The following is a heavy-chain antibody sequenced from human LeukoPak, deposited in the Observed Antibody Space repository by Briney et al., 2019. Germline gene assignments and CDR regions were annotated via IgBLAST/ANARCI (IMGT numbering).Heavy chain of an antibody. Sequence: ASVKVSCKASGYTFTSYDINWVRQATGQGFEWMGWMNPNSDNTGYAQKFQGRVTMTRNTSISTAYMELSSLRSEDTAVYYCARLPLYYYYYGMDVWGQGTTVTVSS. CDR2: MNPNSDNT. CDR3: ARLPLYYYYYGMDV. V-gene: IGHV1-8*01. CDR1: GYTFTSYD. J-gene: IGHJ6*02.